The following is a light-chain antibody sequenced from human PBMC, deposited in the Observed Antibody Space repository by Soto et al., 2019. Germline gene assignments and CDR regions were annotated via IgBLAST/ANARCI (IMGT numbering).Light chain of an antibody. Sequence: EIVMTQSPATLSVSPGERATLSCRASQSVTSNLAWYQKKPCQAPRLLIYGASTRATGMPARFSGSGSGTDFTLTISSLQAEDFAVYYCQQYDNWWTFGQGTRVEIK. CDR2: GAS. J-gene: IGKJ1*01. V-gene: IGKV3-15*01. CDR3: QQYDNWWT. CDR1: QSVTSN.